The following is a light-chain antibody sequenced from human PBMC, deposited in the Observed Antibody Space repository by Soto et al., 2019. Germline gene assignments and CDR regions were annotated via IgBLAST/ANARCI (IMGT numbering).Light chain of an antibody. J-gene: IGKJ4*01. V-gene: IGKV3-20*01. Sequence: EIVLTQSPGTLSLSPGERATLSCRASQSVSSNYLAWYKQKPGQAHRLLIYDASSRATGIPDRFSGSGSGTDFTLTISRLEPEDFAVYYCQRDGSSPLTFGGGTKVEIK. CDR3: QRDGSSPLT. CDR2: DAS. CDR1: QSVSSNY.